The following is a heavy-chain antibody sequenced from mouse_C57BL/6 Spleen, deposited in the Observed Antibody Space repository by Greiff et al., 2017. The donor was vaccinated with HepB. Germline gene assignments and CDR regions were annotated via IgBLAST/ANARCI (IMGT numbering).Heavy chain of an antibody. V-gene: IGHV5-9-1*02. Sequence: EVKLVESGEGLVKPGGSLKLSCAASGFTFSSYAMSWVRQTPEKRLEWVAYISSGGDYIYYEATVKGRFTISRDNARNTLYLQMSSLKSEDTAMFYCTRALHDYEGAWFAYWGQGTLVTVSA. J-gene: IGHJ3*01. D-gene: IGHD2-4*01. CDR1: GFTFSSYA. CDR3: TRALHDYEGAWFAY. CDR2: ISSGGDYI.